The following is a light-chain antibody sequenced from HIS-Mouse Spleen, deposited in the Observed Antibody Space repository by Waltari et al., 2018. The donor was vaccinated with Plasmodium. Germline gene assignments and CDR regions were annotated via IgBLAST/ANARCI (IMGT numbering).Light chain of an antibody. Sequence: QSALTQPASVSGSPGQSITISCPGTSSAVGRYNLVSWYQQHPGKPPKLMIYEGSKRPSGVSNRFSGSKSGNTASLTISGLQAEDEADYYCCSYAGSSTFVFGGGTKLTVL. CDR2: EGS. CDR1: SSAVGRYNL. V-gene: IGLV2-23*03. CDR3: CSYAGSSTFV. J-gene: IGLJ3*02.